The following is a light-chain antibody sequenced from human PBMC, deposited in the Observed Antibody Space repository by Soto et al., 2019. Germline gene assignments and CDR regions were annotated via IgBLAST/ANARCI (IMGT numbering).Light chain of an antibody. CDR3: QQSYTSPYT. V-gene: IGKV1-39*01. Sequence: DIQMTQSPSSLSASVGDRVTITCRASQRITSYLNWYQQKLGKAPKLLIYAASNLQSGLPSRFSGSGFGTDFTLTISSLQPDDFATYFCQQSYTSPYTFGLGNKLEIK. CDR2: AAS. J-gene: IGKJ2*01. CDR1: QRITSY.